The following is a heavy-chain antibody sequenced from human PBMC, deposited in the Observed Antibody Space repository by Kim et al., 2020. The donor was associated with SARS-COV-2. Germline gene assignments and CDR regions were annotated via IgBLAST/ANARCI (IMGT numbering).Heavy chain of an antibody. Sequence: YADSVKGRFTISRDNSKNTLYLQMNSLRAEDTAVYYCARAWGSGSYYWGGWGQGTLVTVSS. V-gene: IGHV3-33*01. CDR3: ARAWGSGSYYWGG. D-gene: IGHD1-26*01. J-gene: IGHJ4*02.